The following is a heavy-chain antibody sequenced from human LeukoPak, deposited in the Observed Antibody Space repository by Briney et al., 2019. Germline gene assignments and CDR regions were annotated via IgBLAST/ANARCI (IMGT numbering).Heavy chain of an antibody. J-gene: IGHJ3*02. D-gene: IGHD2-15*01. V-gene: IGHV1-69*01. CDR2: IIPIFGTA. CDR1: GGTFSSYA. CDR3: ARDRVPYCSGGSCYSVASDDAFDI. Sequence: SVKVSCKASGGTFSSYAISWVRQAPGQGLEWMGGIIPIFGTANYAQKFQGRVTITADESTSTAYMELSSLRSEDTAVYYCARDRVPYCSGGSCYSVASDDAFDIWGQGTMVTVSS.